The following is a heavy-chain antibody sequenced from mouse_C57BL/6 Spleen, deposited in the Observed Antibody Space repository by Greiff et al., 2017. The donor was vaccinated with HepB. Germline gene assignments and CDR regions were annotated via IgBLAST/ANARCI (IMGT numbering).Heavy chain of an antibody. V-gene: IGHV1-15*01. D-gene: IGHD2-3*01. Sequence: QVQLKQSGAELVRPGASVTLSCKASGYTFTDYEMHWVKQTPVHGLEWIGAIDPETGGTAYNQKFKGKAILTADKSSSTAYMELRSLTSEDSAVYYCTRDGYYSHYFDYWGQGTTLTVSS. CDR1: GYTFTDYE. CDR3: TRDGYYSHYFDY. J-gene: IGHJ2*01. CDR2: IDPETGGT.